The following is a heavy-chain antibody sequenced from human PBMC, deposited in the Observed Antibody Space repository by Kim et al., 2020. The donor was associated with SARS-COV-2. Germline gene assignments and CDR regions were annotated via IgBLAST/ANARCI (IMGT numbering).Heavy chain of an antibody. Sequence: PSLKSRVTTSVDTSKNQFSLKLSSVTAADTAVYYCAREGYYYDSSGYFDYWGQGTLVTVSS. J-gene: IGHJ4*02. V-gene: IGHV4-59*01. CDR3: AREGYYYDSSGYFDY. D-gene: IGHD3-22*01.